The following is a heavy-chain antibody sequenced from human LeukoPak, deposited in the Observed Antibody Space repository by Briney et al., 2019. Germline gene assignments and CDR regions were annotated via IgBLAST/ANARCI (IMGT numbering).Heavy chain of an antibody. J-gene: IGHJ4*02. CDR3: ARDTFHPGLIDS. Sequence: GGSLRLSCAASGFTFSRYAMNWVRQAPGKGLEWVSYINTDSSDIHYADSVKGRFTISRDNARNTLYLQLSSLRAEDSAVFYCARDTFHPGLIDSWGQGTLVTVSS. CDR1: GFTFSRYA. V-gene: IGHV3-21*05. D-gene: IGHD2-21*01. CDR2: INTDSSDI.